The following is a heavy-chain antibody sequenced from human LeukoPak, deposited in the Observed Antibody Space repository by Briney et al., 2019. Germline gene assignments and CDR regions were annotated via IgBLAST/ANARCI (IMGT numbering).Heavy chain of an antibody. CDR2: IYAGQNS. V-gene: IGHV4-61*02. J-gene: IGHJ5*02. Sequence: SQTLSLTCTVSGGSILGGSHYWGWVRQPAGQGLEWIGRIYAGQNSDYNPSLRGRVTMSVDTAKNQFSLMLRSVTAADTAVYYCTRRGDLWGQGTLVTVSS. CDR3: TRRGDL. CDR1: GGSILGGSHY.